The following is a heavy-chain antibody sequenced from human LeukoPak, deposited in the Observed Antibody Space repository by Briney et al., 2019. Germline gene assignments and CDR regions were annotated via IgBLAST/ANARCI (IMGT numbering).Heavy chain of an antibody. D-gene: IGHD3-3*01. CDR1: EFTFSSYW. V-gene: IGHV3-74*01. CDR2: IDSDGIST. J-gene: IGHJ3*02. Sequence: GGSLRLSCAASEFTFSSYWMHWVRQAPGKGLVLVSRIDSDGISTSYADSVKGRFTISRDNAKNTLYLQMNTLRAEDTAVYYRARGFTIFGVVNDAFDIWGQGTMVTVSS. CDR3: ARGFTIFGVVNDAFDI.